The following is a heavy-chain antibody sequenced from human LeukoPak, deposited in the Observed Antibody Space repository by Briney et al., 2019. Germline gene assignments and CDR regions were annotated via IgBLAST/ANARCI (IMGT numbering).Heavy chain of an antibody. CDR2: ISAGGGST. J-gene: IGHJ5*02. Sequence: PGGSLRLSCAASGFTFSDYGMSWVRQAPGKGLEWVSVISAGGGSTHYADSVKGRFTISRDNSKNTLYLQMNSLRADDTAVYYCVRGYSYGWFDPWGQGTLVTVSS. CDR1: GFTFSDYG. D-gene: IGHD5-18*01. CDR3: VRGYSYGWFDP. V-gene: IGHV3-23*01.